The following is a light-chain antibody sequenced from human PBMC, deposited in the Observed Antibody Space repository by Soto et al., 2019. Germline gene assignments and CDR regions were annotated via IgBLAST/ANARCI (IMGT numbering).Light chain of an antibody. CDR1: QSVTSNF. CDR3: QEYSGSRRT. CDR2: DAS. Sequence: EIVLTQSPGTLSLSPGERATLSCRASQSVTSNFLAWYQQKPGQAPRLLMYDASSRATGIPDRFTGSGSGTDFTLTISRLEPEDFALYYCQEYSGSRRTFGQGTKVEIK. J-gene: IGKJ1*01. V-gene: IGKV3-20*01.